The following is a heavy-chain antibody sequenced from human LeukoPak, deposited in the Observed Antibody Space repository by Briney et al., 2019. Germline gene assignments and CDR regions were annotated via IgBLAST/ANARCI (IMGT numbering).Heavy chain of an antibody. Sequence: GGSLRLSCAASGFTFSSYAMSWVRQAPGKGLEWVSAISGSGGSTYYADSVKGRFTISRDNSKNTLYLQMNSLRAEDTAVYYCAVKMAHDLWSGYFTDAFDIWGQGTMVTVSS. V-gene: IGHV3-23*01. J-gene: IGHJ3*02. CDR1: GFTFSSYA. CDR3: AVKMAHDLWSGYFTDAFDI. D-gene: IGHD3-3*01. CDR2: ISGSGGST.